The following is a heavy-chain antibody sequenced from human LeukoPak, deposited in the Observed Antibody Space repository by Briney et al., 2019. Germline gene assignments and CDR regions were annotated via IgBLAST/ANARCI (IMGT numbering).Heavy chain of an antibody. Sequence: ASVKVSCKASGYTFTDYYMHWVRQAPGQGFEWMGWINPNSGDTNYAQKFQGRVTMTRDTSISTAHMELSSLRSEDTAVYYCARGYSSSWLNPYYYYGMDVWGKGTTVTVSS. CDR1: GYTFTDYY. J-gene: IGHJ6*04. D-gene: IGHD6-13*01. CDR3: ARGYSSSWLNPYYYYGMDV. CDR2: INPNSGDT. V-gene: IGHV1-2*02.